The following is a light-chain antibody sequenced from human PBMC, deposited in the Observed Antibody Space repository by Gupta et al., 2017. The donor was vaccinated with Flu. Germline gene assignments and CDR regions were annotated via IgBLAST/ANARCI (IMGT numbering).Light chain of an antibody. J-gene: IGLJ3*02. CDR3: QSANSSTTYPSVM. CDR1: ALPKQY. V-gene: IGLV3-25*03. Sequence: TARITCSGDALPKQYAYWYQQKPGQAPLLVIYNNNERPSGIPERFSGSSSGTTVALTISGVQAGDEADYYCQSANSSTTYPSVMFGGGTKLTVL. CDR2: NNN.